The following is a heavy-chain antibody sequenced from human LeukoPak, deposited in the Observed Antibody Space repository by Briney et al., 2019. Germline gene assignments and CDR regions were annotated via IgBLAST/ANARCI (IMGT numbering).Heavy chain of an antibody. CDR1: GFTFSSYW. J-gene: IGHJ3*02. CDR2: VNSDGSST. CDR3: ASYCSGGSCYWAPDAFDI. Sequence: PGGSLRLSCAASGFTFSSYWMHWVRQAPGKGLVWVSRVNSDGSSTSYADSVKGRFTISRDNPKNTLYLQMNSLRAEDTAVYYCASYCSGGSCYWAPDAFDIWGQGTMVTVSS. V-gene: IGHV3-74*01. D-gene: IGHD2-15*01.